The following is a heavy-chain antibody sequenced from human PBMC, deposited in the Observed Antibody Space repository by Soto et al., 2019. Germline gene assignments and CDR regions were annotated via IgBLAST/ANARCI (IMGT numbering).Heavy chain of an antibody. CDR2: INQSGST. CDR1: VGSFSGYY. D-gene: IGHD6-13*01. V-gene: IGHV4-34*01. Sequence: SETLSLTCAFYVGSFSGYYWSWIRQPPGKGLDWIGEINQSGSTNYNPSLKSRVTISVDTSKNQFSLKLSSVTAADTAVYYCARGVGYSSSWYGYWGQGTLVTVSS. J-gene: IGHJ4*02. CDR3: ARGVGYSSSWYGY.